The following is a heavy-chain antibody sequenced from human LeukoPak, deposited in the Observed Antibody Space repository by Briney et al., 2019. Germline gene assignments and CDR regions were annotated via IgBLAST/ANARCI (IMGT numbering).Heavy chain of an antibody. D-gene: IGHD6-6*01. CDR3: ARGIAARHYFDY. CDR2: MNPNSGNT. Sequence: GASVKVSCKASGYTFTSYDINWVRQATGQGLEWMGWMNPNSGNTGYAQKFQGRVTMTRNTSISTAYMELSSLRSEDTAVYYCARGIAARHYFDYWGQGTLVTVSS. CDR1: GYTFTSYD. J-gene: IGHJ4*02. V-gene: IGHV1-8*01.